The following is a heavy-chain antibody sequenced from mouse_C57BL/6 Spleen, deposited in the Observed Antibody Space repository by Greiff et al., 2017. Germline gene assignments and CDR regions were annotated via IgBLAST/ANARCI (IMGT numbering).Heavy chain of an antibody. V-gene: IGHV1-69*01. CDR3: ARGGYGYSIDYRSSYVDY. J-gene: IGHJ2*01. CDR2: IDPSDSYT. Sequence: QVQLQQPGAELVMPGASVKLSCKASGYTFTSYWMHWVKQRPGQGLEWIGEIDPSDSYTNYNQKFKGKSTLTVDKSSSTAYMQLSSLTSEDSAVYYCARGGYGYSIDYRSSYVDYWGQGTTLTVSS. D-gene: IGHD1-1*01. CDR1: GYTFTSYW.